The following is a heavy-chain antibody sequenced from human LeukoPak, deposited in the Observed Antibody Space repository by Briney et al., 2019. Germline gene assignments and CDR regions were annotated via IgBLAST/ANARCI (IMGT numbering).Heavy chain of an antibody. D-gene: IGHD4-23*01. J-gene: IGHJ4*02. CDR2: ISSSSSYI. CDR3: ARQDYGGNSYYFDY. V-gene: IGHV3-21*01. CDR1: GFTFSSYS. Sequence: TTGGSLRLSCAASGFTFSSYSMNWVRQAPGKGLEWVSSISSSSSYIYYADSVKGRFTISRDNAKNPLYLQMNSLRAEDTAVYYCARQDYGGNSYYFDYWGQGTLVTVSS.